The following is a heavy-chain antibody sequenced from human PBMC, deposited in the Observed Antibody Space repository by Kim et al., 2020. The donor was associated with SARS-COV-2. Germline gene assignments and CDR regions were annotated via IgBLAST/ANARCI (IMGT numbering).Heavy chain of an antibody. V-gene: IGHV3-21*06. Sequence: GGSLRVSCTASGFNFRDYPMHWVRQVPGKGLEWVSSISRSSSFKFYGDSMKGRVTVSRDNAKNSVYLQMNSLRAEDTAVYYCAGGFYDLLTGDDYYFDF. D-gene: IGHD3-9*01. J-gene: IGHJ4*01. CDR3: AGGFYDLLTGDDYYFDF. CDR1: GFNFRDYP. CDR2: ISRSSSFK.